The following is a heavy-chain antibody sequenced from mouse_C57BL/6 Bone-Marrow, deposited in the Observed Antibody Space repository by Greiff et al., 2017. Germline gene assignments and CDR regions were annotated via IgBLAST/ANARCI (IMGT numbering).Heavy chain of an antibody. CDR1: GFTFSSYG. J-gene: IGHJ1*03. CDR3: ARHRATTAYFDV. CDR2: ISSGGSYT. Sequence: EVQLVESGGDLVKTGGSLKLSCAASGFTFSSYGMSWVRQTPDKRLEWVATISSGGSYTYYPDSVKGRFTISRDNAKNTLYLQMSSLKSEDTAMYYCARHRATTAYFDVWGTGTTVTVSS. D-gene: IGHD1-2*01. V-gene: IGHV5-6*01.